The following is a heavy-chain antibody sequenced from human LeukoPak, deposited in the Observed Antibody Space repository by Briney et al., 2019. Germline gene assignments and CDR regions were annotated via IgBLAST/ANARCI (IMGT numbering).Heavy chain of an antibody. V-gene: IGHV4-34*01. D-gene: IGHD5-24*01. CDR3: ARDLPRWLQFRYFDY. CDR2: IYHSGST. Sequence: PSETLSLTCAVYGGSFSGYYWSWIRQPPGKGLEWIGSIYHSGSTYYNPSLKSRVTISVDTSKNQFSLKLSSVTAADTAVYYCARDLPRWLQFRYFDYWGQGTLVTVSS. CDR1: GGSFSGYY. J-gene: IGHJ4*02.